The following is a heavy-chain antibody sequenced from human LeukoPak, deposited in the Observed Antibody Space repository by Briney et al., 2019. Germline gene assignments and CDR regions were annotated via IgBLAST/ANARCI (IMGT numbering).Heavy chain of an antibody. V-gene: IGHV4-4*09. CDR3: ARQPLLGSYWFFDL. CDR1: GGSIGSYY. Sequence: SETLSLTCTVPGGSIGSYYWSWIRQPPGKGLEWIGYIYTSESTNYNPSLKSRLTISVDTSKNQLSLKLSSVTAADTAVYYCARQPLLGSYWFFDLWGRGTLVTVSS. CDR2: IYTSEST. J-gene: IGHJ2*01. D-gene: IGHD2-8*02.